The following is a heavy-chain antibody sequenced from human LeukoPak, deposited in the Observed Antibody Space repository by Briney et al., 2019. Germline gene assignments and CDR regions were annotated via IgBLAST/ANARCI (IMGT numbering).Heavy chain of an antibody. V-gene: IGHV1-69*06. CDR1: GGTFSSYA. J-gene: IGHJ6*03. Sequence: ASVKVSCKASGGTFSSYAISWVRQAPGQGLEWMGGIIPIFGTANYAQKFQGRVTITADKSTSTAYMELSSLRSEDTAVYYCARVRGDWNYGDYYYYYYMDVWGKGTTVTVSS. CDR3: ARVRGDWNYGDYYYYYYMDV. D-gene: IGHD1-7*01. CDR2: IIPIFGTA.